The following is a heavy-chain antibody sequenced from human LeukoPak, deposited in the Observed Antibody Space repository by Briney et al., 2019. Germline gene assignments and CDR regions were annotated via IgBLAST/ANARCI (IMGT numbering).Heavy chain of an antibody. CDR2: IRYDGSIK. CDR1: GFTFSSYG. V-gene: IGHV3-30*02. J-gene: IGHJ3*02. CDR3: AKALLPLGYCSSTSCPANDAFDI. D-gene: IGHD2-2*01. Sequence: QTGGSLRLSCAASGFTFSSYGMHWVRQAPGKGLEWVAFIRYDGSIKYYADSVKGRFTISRDNSQNTLYLQMNSLRAEDTAVYYCAKALLPLGYCSSTSCPANDAFDIWGQGTMVTVSS.